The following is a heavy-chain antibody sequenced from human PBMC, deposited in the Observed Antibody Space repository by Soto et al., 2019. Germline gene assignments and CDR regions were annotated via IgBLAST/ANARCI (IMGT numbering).Heavy chain of an antibody. Sequence: SVKVSCKASGGTFSSYTISWVRQAPGQGLEWMGGIIPIFGTANYAQKFQGRVTITADESTSTAYMELSSLRSEDTAVYYCANYVDTAMVHAFDIWGQGTMVTVSS. V-gene: IGHV1-69*13. CDR2: IIPIFGTA. J-gene: IGHJ3*02. D-gene: IGHD5-18*01. CDR1: GGTFSSYT. CDR3: ANYVDTAMVHAFDI.